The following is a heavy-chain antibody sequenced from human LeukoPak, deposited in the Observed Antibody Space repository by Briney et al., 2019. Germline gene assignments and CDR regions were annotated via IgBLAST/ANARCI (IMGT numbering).Heavy chain of an antibody. V-gene: IGHV3-23*01. J-gene: IGHJ4*02. D-gene: IGHD6-19*01. CDR1: GFTFSNYG. Sequence: GGSLRLSCIASGFTFSNYGMSWVRQAPGKGLEWVSVMSSSGGSTYYADSVKGRFTISRDNSKNTLFLQMNSLRAEDTAVYYCAKDCVERLAVPGTSGFDYWGQGTLVTVSS. CDR2: MSSSGGST. CDR3: AKDCVERLAVPGTSGFDY.